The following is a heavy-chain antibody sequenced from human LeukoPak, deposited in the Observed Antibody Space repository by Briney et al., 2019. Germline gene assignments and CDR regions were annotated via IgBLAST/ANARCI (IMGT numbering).Heavy chain of an antibody. V-gene: IGHV3-48*01. J-gene: IGHJ4*02. CDR2: ISSSSSTI. Sequence: QTGGSLRLSCAASGFTFSGYSMNWVRQAPGKGLEWVSYISSSSSTIYYADSVKGRFTISRDNAKNSLYLQMNSLRAEDTAVYYCARGGTYYCSSTSCPFFDYWGQGTLVTVSS. CDR1: GFTFSGYS. CDR3: ARGGTYYCSSTSCPFFDY. D-gene: IGHD2-2*01.